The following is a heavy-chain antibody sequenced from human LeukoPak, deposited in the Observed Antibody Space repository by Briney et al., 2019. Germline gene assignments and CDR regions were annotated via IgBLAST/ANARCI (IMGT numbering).Heavy chain of an antibody. V-gene: IGHV3-21*01. CDR1: GFTFSSYS. D-gene: IGHD1-26*01. CDR2: ISSSSSYI. J-gene: IGHJ6*03. Sequence: GGSLRLSCAASGFTFSSYSMNWARQAPGKGLEWVSSISSSSSYIYYADSVKGRFTISRDNAKNSLYLQMNSLRAEDTAVYYCASGGGSYYYYYMDVWGKGTTVTVSS. CDR3: ASGGGSYYYYYMDV.